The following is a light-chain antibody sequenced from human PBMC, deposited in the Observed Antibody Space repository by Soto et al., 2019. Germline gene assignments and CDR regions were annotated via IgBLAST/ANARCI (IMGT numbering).Light chain of an antibody. J-gene: IGKJ4*01. V-gene: IGKV3-11*01. CDR3: QHRINWPLT. Sequence: EIVLTQSPATLSLSPGERATLSCRASQSVRSYLAWYQQKPGQAPRLLIYDASNRATGIPARFSGSGSGTDFTLTISSLEPEDFAVYYCQHRINWPLTFGGGTKVEIK. CDR2: DAS. CDR1: QSVRSY.